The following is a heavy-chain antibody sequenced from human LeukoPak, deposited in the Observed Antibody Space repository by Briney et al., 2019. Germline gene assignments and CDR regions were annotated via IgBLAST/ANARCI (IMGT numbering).Heavy chain of an antibody. CDR3: AKAVAVAAPDY. CDR1: GFTFDDYA. CDR2: ISWNSGSI. J-gene: IGHJ4*02. Sequence: GGSLRLSCAASGFTFDDYAMHWVRQAPGKGLEWVSGISWNSGSIGYADSVKGRFTISRDNAKNSLYLQMNSLRAEDTALYYCAKAVAVAAPDYWGQGTLVTVSS. D-gene: IGHD6-19*01. V-gene: IGHV3-9*01.